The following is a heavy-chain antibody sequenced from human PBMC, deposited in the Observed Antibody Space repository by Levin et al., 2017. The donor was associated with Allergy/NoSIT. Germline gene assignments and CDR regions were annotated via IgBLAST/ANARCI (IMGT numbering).Heavy chain of an antibody. CDR1: GGTFSSYT. V-gene: IGHV1-69*02. CDR2: IIPILGIA. D-gene: IGHD1-26*01. CDR3: ARDPVGPEAANDY. J-gene: IGHJ4*02. Sequence: SVKVSCKASGGTFSSYTISWVRQAPGQGLEWMGRIIPILGIANYAQKFQGRVTITADKSTSTAYMELSSLRSEDTAVYYCARDPVGPEAANDYWGQGTLVTVSS.